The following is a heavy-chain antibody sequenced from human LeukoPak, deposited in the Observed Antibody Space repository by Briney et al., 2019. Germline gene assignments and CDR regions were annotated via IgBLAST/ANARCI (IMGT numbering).Heavy chain of an antibody. CDR1: GFTFDDYG. Sequence: GGSLRLSCAASGFTFDDYGMSWVRQAPGKGLEWVSGINWNGGSTGYADSVKGRFTISRDNAKNSLYLQMNSLRAEDTALYYCARDKAHRYYYDSSGYYYDAFDIWGQGTMVTVSP. D-gene: IGHD3-22*01. CDR2: INWNGGST. CDR3: ARDKAHRYYYDSSGYYYDAFDI. V-gene: IGHV3-20*04. J-gene: IGHJ3*02.